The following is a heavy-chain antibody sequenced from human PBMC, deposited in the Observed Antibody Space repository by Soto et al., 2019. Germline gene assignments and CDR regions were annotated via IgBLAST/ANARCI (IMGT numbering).Heavy chain of an antibody. D-gene: IGHD6-13*01. Sequence: SETLSLTCAVSGGSISSGGYSWSWIRQPPGKGLEWIGDIYHSGSTYYSPSLKSRVTISVDKSKNQFSLKLSSVTAADTAVYYCARLYSSSWYGRGFDPWGQGTLVTVSS. CDR1: GGSISSGGYS. V-gene: IGHV4-30-2*01. J-gene: IGHJ5*02. CDR3: ARLYSSSWYGRGFDP. CDR2: IYHSGST.